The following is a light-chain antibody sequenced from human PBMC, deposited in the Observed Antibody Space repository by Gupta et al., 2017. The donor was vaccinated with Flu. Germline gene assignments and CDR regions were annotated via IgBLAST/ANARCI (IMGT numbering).Light chain of an antibody. J-gene: IGKJ3*01. V-gene: IGKV1-39*01. CDR3: QHSGT. CDR1: QSISSY. CDR2: AAS. Sequence: DIQMTQSPSSLSASIGDRVTITCRTSQSISSYLNWYQQKPGKAPKVLIYAASVLQSGVPARFSGSGSGTDFTLTISSLQPEDFATYYCQHSGTFGPGTKVGI.